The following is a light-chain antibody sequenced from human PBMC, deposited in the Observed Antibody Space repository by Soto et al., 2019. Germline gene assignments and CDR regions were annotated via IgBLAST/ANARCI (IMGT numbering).Light chain of an antibody. CDR2: GAS. Sequence: EIVLTQSPGTLSLSPGERATLSCRASQSVSSSYLAWYQQKPGQAPRLLIYGASSRATGIPDRLSGSGSGTDFTLTISRLEPEDFAVYYCQQYGSSPVTFGGGTKV. CDR1: QSVSSSY. V-gene: IGKV3-20*01. J-gene: IGKJ4*01. CDR3: QQYGSSPVT.